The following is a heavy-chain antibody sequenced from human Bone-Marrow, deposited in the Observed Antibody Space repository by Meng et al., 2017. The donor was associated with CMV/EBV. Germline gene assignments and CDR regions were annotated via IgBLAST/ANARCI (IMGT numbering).Heavy chain of an antibody. Sequence: GGSLRLSCAASGFTFSSYAMHWVRQAPGQGLEWMGRIIPILGIANYAQTFQGRVTFTADKSTSTVHMELSSLRSADTAVYYCATYGSRWLFLEYWGQGTLVTVSS. CDR3: ATYGSRWLFLEY. D-gene: IGHD3-22*01. CDR2: IIPILGIA. V-gene: IGHV1-69*04. CDR1: GFTFSSYA. J-gene: IGHJ4*02.